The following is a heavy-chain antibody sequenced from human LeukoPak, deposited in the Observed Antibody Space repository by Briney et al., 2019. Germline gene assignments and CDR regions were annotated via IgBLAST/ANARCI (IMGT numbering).Heavy chain of an antibody. J-gene: IGHJ3*02. CDR2: VSYDGGTK. CDR1: GFTFSSFT. Sequence: GGSLRLSCAASGFTFSSFTMHWVRQAPGKGLEWVAVVSYDGGTKYYGDSVKGRFTISRDNSKNTLYLQMNSLRAEDTAVYYCAKDKWELLAFDIWGQGTMVTVSS. V-gene: IGHV3-30-3*01. CDR3: AKDKWELLAFDI. D-gene: IGHD1-26*01.